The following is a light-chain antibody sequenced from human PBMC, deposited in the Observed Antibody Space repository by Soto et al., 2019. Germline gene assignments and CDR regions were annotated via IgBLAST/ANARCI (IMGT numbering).Light chain of an antibody. CDR3: SSSTGSNTWV. V-gene: IGLV2-14*01. J-gene: IGLJ3*02. CDR1: SRDVGGYNF. CDR2: EVR. Sequence: QSALTQPASVSGSPGQSITISCSGTSRDVGGYNFVSWFQQHPGKAPKLPIYEVRNRPSGVSDRFSASKSGNTASLTISGLQAEDEADYYCSSSTGSNTWVFGGGTKLTVL.